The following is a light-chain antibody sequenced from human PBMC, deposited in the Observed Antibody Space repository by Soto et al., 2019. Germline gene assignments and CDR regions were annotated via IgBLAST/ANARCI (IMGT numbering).Light chain of an antibody. Sequence: EIVMTQTPLSLSVTPGQSASISCRSSQTLLHSNGKSYLYWYLQKAGQAPQLLIYEVSKRFSGVPDRFSGSGAGTDFTLKLSRVEAEDVGVYYCLQSLPFPLTFGGGTKVEIK. V-gene: IGKV2D-29*01. CDR1: QTLLHSNGKSY. CDR2: EVS. CDR3: LQSLPFPLT. J-gene: IGKJ4*01.